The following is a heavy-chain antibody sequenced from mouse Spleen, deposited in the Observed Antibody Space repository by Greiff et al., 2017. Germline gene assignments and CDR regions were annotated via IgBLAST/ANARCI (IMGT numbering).Heavy chain of an antibody. J-gene: IGHJ2*01. CDR3: ARDSSGYFDY. CDR1: GYSFTGYN. V-gene: IGHV1S135*01. Sequence: VQLQQSGPELEKPGASVKISCKASGYSFTGYNMNWVKQSNGKSLEWIGYIDPYNGGTSYNQKFKGKATLTVDKSSSTAYMQLSSLTSEDSAVYYCARDSSGYFDYWGQGTTLSVSS. D-gene: IGHD3-2*01. CDR2: IDPYNGGT.